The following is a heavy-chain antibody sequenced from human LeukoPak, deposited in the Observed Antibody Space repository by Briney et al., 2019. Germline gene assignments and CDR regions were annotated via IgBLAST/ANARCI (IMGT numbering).Heavy chain of an antibody. D-gene: IGHD2-8*02. V-gene: IGHV3-23*01. CDR3: ANGDSTGLFDY. Sequence: GGSLRLSCAASGFTFASYAMSWVRQAPGKGLEWVSGISGSGGSTYSADSVKGRFTISRDNSKNTLYLQMNSLRAEDTAIYYCANGDSTGLFDYWGQGTLVTVSS. CDR2: ISGSGGST. J-gene: IGHJ4*02. CDR1: GFTFASYA.